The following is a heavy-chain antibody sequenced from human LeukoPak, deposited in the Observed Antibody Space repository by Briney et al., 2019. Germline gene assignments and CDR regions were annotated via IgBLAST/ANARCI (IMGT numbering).Heavy chain of an antibody. V-gene: IGHV4-30-4*01. CDR1: GGSITSGGYY. D-gene: IGHD3-22*01. CDR3: ARDRGQRGYFGY. J-gene: IGHJ4*02. CDR2: IYYSGST. Sequence: SQTLSLTCFVSGGSITSGGYYWSWIRQPPGKGLEWIGYIYYSGSTYYNPSLKSRVTISVDTSKNQFSLKLSSVTAADTAVYYCARDRGQRGYFGYWGQGTLVTVSS.